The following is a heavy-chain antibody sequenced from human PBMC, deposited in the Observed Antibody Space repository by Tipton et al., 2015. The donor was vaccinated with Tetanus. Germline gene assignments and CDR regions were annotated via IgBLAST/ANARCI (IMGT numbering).Heavy chain of an antibody. CDR1: GGSISSGDFH. CDR2: IYYSGTT. CDR3: ARNPYDSSIWGWFDP. D-gene: IGHD3-22*01. J-gene: IGHJ5*02. V-gene: IGHV4-30-4*01. Sequence: TLSLTCTVSGGSISSGDFHWSWIRQPPGKGLEWIGYIYYSGTTYYNPSLKSRVIISVDTSKNLFSLKLSSVTAADTAVYYCARNPYDSSIWGWFDPWGQGTLVTVSS.